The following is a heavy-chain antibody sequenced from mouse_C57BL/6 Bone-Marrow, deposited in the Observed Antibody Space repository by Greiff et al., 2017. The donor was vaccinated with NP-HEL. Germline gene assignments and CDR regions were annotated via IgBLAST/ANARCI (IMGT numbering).Heavy chain of an antibody. Sequence: EVKLVESGGGLVKPGGSLKLSCAASGFTFSDYGMHWVRQAPEKGLEWVAYISSGSSTIYYADTVKGRFTISRDNAKNTLFLQMTRLRAEDTAMYYCARPYGSYYAMDYWGQGTSVTVSS. CDR2: ISSGSSTI. V-gene: IGHV5-17*01. D-gene: IGHD2-10*02. CDR1: GFTFSDYG. J-gene: IGHJ4*01. CDR3: ARPYGSYYAMDY.